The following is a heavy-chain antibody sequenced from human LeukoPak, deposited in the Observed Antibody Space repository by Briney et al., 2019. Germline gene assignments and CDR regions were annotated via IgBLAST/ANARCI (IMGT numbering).Heavy chain of an antibody. D-gene: IGHD5-18*01. CDR3: ARDLSGIAGYTYGRGIDY. CDR1: GFTLSSHW. CDR2: IKKDGSEK. V-gene: IGHV3-7*01. Sequence: GGSLRLSCAASGFTLSSHWMSWVRQAPGKGLEWVANIKKDGSEKYYVDAVKGRFTISRDNAKTSLYLQMNSLRAEDTAVYYCARDLSGIAGYTYGRGIDYWGQGTLVTVSS. J-gene: IGHJ4*02.